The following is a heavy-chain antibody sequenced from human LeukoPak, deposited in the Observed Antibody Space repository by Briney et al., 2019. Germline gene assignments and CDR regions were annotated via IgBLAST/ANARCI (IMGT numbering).Heavy chain of an antibody. CDR1: GGSISSSSYY. J-gene: IGHJ4*02. D-gene: IGHD2-2*01. CDR2: IYYSGST. CDR3: ARSTLCSSTSCYLGPRLYFDY. V-gene: IGHV4-39*01. Sequence: SETLSLTCTVSGGSISSSSYYWGWIRQPPGKGLEWIGSIYYSGSTYYNPSLKSRVTISVDTSKNQFSLKLSSVTAADTAVYYCARSTLCSSTSCYLGPRLYFDYWGQGTLVTVSS.